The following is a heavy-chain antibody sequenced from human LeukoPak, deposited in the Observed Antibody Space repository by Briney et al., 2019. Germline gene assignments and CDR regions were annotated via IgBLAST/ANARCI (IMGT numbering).Heavy chain of an antibody. CDR3: AGNVQLERASDY. CDR1: GFIFSTYN. J-gene: IGHJ4*02. D-gene: IGHD1-1*01. Sequence: GGSLRLSCAASGFIFSTYNMAWVRQAPGKGLEWVSSITSRGSYIYYVDSVKGRFTISRDNAKNSLYLQMNSLRAEDTAVYYCAGNVQLERASDYWGQGTLVTVSS. CDR2: ITSRGSYI. V-gene: IGHV3-21*01.